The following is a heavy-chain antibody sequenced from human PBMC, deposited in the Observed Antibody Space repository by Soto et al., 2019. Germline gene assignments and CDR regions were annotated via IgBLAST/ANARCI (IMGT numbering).Heavy chain of an antibody. CDR3: ASVSI. CDR1: GFTVSNYW. V-gene: IGHV3-7*01. J-gene: IGHJ4*02. Sequence: EVQLVESGGGLVQTGGSLRLSCAASGFTVSNYWMSGVRQAPGKGLELVANIKQDGSEKNYVDSVRGRFTISRDNAKNSLDLQMNSLTAEDTAVYYCASVSIWGQGTLVTVSS. CDR2: IKQDGSEK.